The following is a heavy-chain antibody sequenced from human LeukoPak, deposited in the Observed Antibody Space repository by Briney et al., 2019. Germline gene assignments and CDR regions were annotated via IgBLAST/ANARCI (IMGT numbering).Heavy chain of an antibody. CDR1: GFTSGFTFSSYY. CDR3: AGGFGFLIES. Sequence: PGGSLRLSCAASGFTSGFTFSSYYMAWVRQAPGKGLEWVANTKQDGSEKYYGGSVKGRFTISRDNARNSLYLQLESLRVEDTALYFCAGGFGFLIESWGRGTLVTVSS. CDR2: TKQDGSEK. J-gene: IGHJ4*02. V-gene: IGHV3-7*04. D-gene: IGHD3-10*01.